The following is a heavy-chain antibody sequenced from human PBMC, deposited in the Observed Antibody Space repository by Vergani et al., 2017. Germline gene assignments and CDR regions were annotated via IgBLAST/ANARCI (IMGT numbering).Heavy chain of an antibody. CDR1: GGSVSSGSYY. J-gene: IGHJ4*02. Sequence: QVQLQESGPGLVKPSETLSLTCTVSGGSVSSGSYYWSWIRQPPGKGLEWIGYIYYSGSTNYNPSLKSRVTISVDTSKNQFSLKLSSVTAADTAVYYCAREGVVVDYGGQGTLVTVSS. V-gene: IGHV4-61*01. D-gene: IGHD2-15*01. CDR2: IYYSGST. CDR3: AREGVVVDY.